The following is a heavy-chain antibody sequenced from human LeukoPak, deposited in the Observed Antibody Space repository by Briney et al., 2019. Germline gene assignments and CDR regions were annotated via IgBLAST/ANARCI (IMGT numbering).Heavy chain of an antibody. CDR3: ARGTELTRISPVDSNWFDP. D-gene: IGHD2-15*01. CDR1: GYTFTSYD. V-gene: IGHV1-8*01. Sequence: GASVKVPCKASGYTFTSYDINWVRQATGQGLEWMGWMNPNSGNTGYAQKFQGRVTMTRNTSISTAYMELSSLRSEDTAVYYCARGTELTRISPVDSNWFDPWGQGTLVTVSS. CDR2: MNPNSGNT. J-gene: IGHJ5*02.